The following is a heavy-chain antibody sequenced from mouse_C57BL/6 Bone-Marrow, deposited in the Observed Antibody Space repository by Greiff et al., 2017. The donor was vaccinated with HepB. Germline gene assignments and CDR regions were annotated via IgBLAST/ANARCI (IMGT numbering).Heavy chain of an antibody. CDR2: INPGSGGT. CDR1: GYAFTNYL. CDR3: ARGTYGYYFDY. V-gene: IGHV1-54*01. J-gene: IGHJ2*01. D-gene: IGHD1-1*01. Sequence: VHLVESGAELVRPGTSVKVSCKASGYAFTNYLIEWVKQRPGQGLEWIGVINPGSGGTNYNEKFKGKATLTADKSSSTAYMQLSSLTSEDSAVYFCARGTYGYYFDYWGQGTTLTVSS.